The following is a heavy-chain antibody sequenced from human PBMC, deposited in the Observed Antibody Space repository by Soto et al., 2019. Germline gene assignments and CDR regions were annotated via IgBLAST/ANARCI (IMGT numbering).Heavy chain of an antibody. Sequence: EVQVLESGGDLVQPGGSLRLSCATSGFTFSSYAMSWVRQAPGKGLEWVSAISNSGGKTYYADSVKGRFTISRDNSKDTLLLQMNSLRAEDTDIYYCAKEIRQLAVAEDWGQGTLVTVSS. CDR3: AKEIRQLAVAED. CDR1: GFTFSSYA. J-gene: IGHJ4*02. CDR2: ISNSGGKT. V-gene: IGHV3-23*01. D-gene: IGHD6-19*01.